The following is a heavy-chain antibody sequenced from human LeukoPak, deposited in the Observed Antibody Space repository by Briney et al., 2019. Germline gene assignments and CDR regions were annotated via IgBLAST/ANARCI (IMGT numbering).Heavy chain of an antibody. D-gene: IGHD6-19*01. Sequence: PGGSLRLSCAASGFTFSRYWMHWVRHAPGKGLVWVSRINSDGSSTDYADSVKGRFTISRDNAKNTLYLQMNSLRAEDTAVYYWAKDISGWYGSFALDIWGQGTLVTVSS. CDR2: INSDGSST. V-gene: IGHV3-74*01. CDR3: AKDISGWYGSFALDI. J-gene: IGHJ3*02. CDR1: GFTFSRYW.